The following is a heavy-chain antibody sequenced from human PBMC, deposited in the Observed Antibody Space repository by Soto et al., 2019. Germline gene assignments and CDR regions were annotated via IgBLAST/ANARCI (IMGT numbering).Heavy chain of an antibody. J-gene: IGHJ4*02. CDR2: INTGGGST. CDR1: GFTFSSYA. CDR3: AREDFGVFSVAYFDY. V-gene: IGHV3-23*01. D-gene: IGHD3-3*01. Sequence: PGGSLRLSCAASGFTFSSYAMSWVRQAPGKGLVWVSGINTGGGSTYYADSVKGRFAISRDNAKNTLYLQMNSLRTEDTAVYYCAREDFGVFSVAYFDYWGQGTLVTVSS.